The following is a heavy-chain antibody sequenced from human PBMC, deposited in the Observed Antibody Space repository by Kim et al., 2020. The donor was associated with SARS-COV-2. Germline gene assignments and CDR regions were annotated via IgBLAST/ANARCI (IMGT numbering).Heavy chain of an antibody. CDR2: ISYDGSNK. D-gene: IGHD3-10*01. V-gene: IGHV3-30*18. J-gene: IGHJ6*02. Sequence: GGSLRLSCAASGFTFSSYGMHWVRQAPGKGLEWVAVISYDGSNKYYADSVKGRFTISRDNSKNTLYLQMNSLRAEDTAVYYCAKVSDTISGSNYGMDVWGQGTTVTVSS. CDR1: GFTFSSYG. CDR3: AKVSDTISGSNYGMDV.